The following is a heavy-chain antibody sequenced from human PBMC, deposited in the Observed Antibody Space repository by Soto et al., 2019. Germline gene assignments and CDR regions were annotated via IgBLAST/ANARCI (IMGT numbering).Heavy chain of an antibody. CDR2: INPNSGGT. J-gene: IGHJ6*02. CDR1: GYTFTGYY. D-gene: IGHD6-6*01. V-gene: IGHV1-2*04. Sequence: GASVKVSCKASGYTFTGYYMHWVRQAPGQGLEWMGWINPNSGGTNYAQKFQGWVTMTRDTSISTAYMELSRLRSDDTAVYYCARTVASEYRSTNYYYYGIDVWGQGTPVTVSS. CDR3: ARTVASEYRSTNYYYYGIDV.